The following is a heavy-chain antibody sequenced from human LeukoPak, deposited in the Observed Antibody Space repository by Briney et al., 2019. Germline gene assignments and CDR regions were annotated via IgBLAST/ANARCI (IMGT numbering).Heavy chain of an antibody. CDR3: ARTYCTSTSCHGYLDY. Sequence: SQTLSLTCSVSGGSISGYYWSWIRQPAGKGLEWIGHIYTSGSTNYNPSRKSRVAMSVDTSKNQISLKVRSATAADTAVYFCARTYCTSTSCHGYLDYWGQGTLVTVSS. V-gene: IGHV4-4*07. D-gene: IGHD2-2*01. J-gene: IGHJ4*02. CDR1: GGSISGYY. CDR2: IYTSGST.